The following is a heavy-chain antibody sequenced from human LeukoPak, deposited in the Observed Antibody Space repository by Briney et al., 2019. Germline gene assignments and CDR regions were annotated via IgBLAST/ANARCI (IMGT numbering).Heavy chain of an antibody. CDR3: ARGYYDILTGYSPSDY. CDR2: IYYSGST. J-gene: IGHJ4*02. Sequence: SETLSLTCTVSGGSFSSGSYYWSWIRQPPGKGLEWIGYIYYSGSTNYNPSLKSRVTISVDTTKNQFSLKLSSVTAADTAVYYCARGYYDILTGYSPSDYWGQGTLVTVSS. CDR1: GGSFSSGSYY. V-gene: IGHV4-61*01. D-gene: IGHD3-9*01.